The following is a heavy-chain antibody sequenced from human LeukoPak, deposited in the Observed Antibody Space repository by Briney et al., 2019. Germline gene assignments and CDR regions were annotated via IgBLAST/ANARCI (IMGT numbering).Heavy chain of an antibody. CDR3: ARGSEVYDYVWGSYRYEAFDY. Sequence: PSETLSLTCTVSGGSISSSSYYWGWIRQPPGKGLEWIGSIYYSGSTYYNPSLKSRVTISVDTSKNQFSLKLSSVTAADTAVYYCARGSEVYDYVWGSYRYEAFDYWGQGTLVTVSS. V-gene: IGHV4-39*07. D-gene: IGHD3-16*02. CDR1: GGSISSSSYY. CDR2: IYYSGST. J-gene: IGHJ4*02.